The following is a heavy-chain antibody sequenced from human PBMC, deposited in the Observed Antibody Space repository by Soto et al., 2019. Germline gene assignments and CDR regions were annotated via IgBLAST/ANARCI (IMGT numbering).Heavy chain of an antibody. D-gene: IGHD2-15*01. Sequence: XSGEVSCXPSVCTFTSYSIRLVRQAPGQGLEWMGWISAYNGNTNYAQKLQGRVTMTTDTSTSTAYMELRSLRSDDTAVYYCARDKAYVVAATPSEYWGPGTLVTGSS. CDR2: ISAYNGNT. CDR1: VCTFTSYS. J-gene: IGHJ4*02. CDR3: ARDKAYVVAATPSEY. V-gene: IGHV1-18*04.